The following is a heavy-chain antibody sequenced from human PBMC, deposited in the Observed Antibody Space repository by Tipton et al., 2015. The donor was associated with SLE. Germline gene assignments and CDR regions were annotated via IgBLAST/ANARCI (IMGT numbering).Heavy chain of an antibody. Sequence: TLSLTCAVYVGSFSGHHWTWIRQPLGKGLEWIGEINHSGSTNYNPSLKSRVTISIDTSKNQFSLKLSSVTAADTAVYYCARDGDGGNVYYMDVWGKGTTVTVSS. J-gene: IGHJ6*03. CDR2: INHSGST. V-gene: IGHV4-34*01. D-gene: IGHD1-1*01. CDR3: ARDGDGGNVYYMDV. CDR1: VGSFSGHH.